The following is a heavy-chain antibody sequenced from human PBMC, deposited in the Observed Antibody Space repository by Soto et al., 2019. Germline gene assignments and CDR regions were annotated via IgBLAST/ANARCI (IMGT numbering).Heavy chain of an antibody. V-gene: IGHV1-58*01. CDR3: AREGLLFRHILTGPNWFDP. Sequence: GASVKVSCKASGFTFTSSAVQWVRQARGQRLEWIGWIVAGSGNTNYAQKFQERVTITRDMSTSTAYMELRSLRSDDTAVYYCAREGLLFRHILTGPNWFDPWGQGTLVTAPQ. J-gene: IGHJ5*02. D-gene: IGHD3-9*01. CDR1: GFTFTSSA. CDR2: IVAGSGNT.